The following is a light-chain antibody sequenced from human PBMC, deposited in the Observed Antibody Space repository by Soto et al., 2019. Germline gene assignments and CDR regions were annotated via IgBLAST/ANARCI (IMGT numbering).Light chain of an antibody. V-gene: IGKV3-20*01. CDR2: GAS. CDR1: QTVNSNY. Sequence: EIVLTQSPGTLSLSPGERGTLSCMASQTVNSNYLAWYQRKPGQAPRLLIYGASNRATDIPPRFSGSGSGTVFTLTITRLEPEDFAVYYWQQYGSSPQTFGQGTKVEIK. J-gene: IGKJ1*01. CDR3: QQYGSSPQT.